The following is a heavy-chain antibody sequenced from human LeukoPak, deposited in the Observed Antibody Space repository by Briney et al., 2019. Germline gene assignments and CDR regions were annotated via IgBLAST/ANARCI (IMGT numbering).Heavy chain of an antibody. CDR1: GGSISSNY. Sequence: PSETLSLTCTVSGGSISSNYWSWIRQPAGKGLEWIGRIYTSGSINYNPSLKSRVTMSVDRSKNQVSLKLSSVTAADTAVYYCVLEGGSSFDCWGQGTLVTVSS. J-gene: IGHJ4*02. CDR3: VLEGGSSFDC. CDR2: IYTSGSI. V-gene: IGHV4-4*07. D-gene: IGHD1-26*01.